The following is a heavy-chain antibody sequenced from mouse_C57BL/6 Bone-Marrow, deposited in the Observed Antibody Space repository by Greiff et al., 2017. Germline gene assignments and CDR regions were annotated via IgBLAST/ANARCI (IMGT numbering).Heavy chain of an antibody. D-gene: IGHD2-3*01. CDR3: ARRGWLLRGVAY. Sequence: QVQLQQSGAELVKPGASVKMSCKASGYTFTSYWITWVKQRPGQGLEWIGDIYPGSGSTNYNEKFKSKATLTVDTSSSTAYMQLSSLTSEDSAVYYCARRGWLLRGVAYWGQGTLVTVSA. J-gene: IGHJ3*01. V-gene: IGHV1-55*01. CDR2: IYPGSGST. CDR1: GYTFTSYW.